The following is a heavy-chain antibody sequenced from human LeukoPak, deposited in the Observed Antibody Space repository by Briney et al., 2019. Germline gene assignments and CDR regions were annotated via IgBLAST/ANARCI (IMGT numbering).Heavy chain of an antibody. CDR2: IIPIFGTA. CDR3: ATMTTSWYRFDP. D-gene: IGHD6-13*01. J-gene: IGHJ5*02. Sequence: ASVKVSCKASGGTFSSYAISWVRQAPGQGLEWMGGIIPIFGTANYAQKFQGRVTITADESTSTAYMELSSLRSEDTAVYYCATMTTSWYRFDPWGQGTLVTVSS. V-gene: IGHV1-69*01. CDR1: GGTFSSYA.